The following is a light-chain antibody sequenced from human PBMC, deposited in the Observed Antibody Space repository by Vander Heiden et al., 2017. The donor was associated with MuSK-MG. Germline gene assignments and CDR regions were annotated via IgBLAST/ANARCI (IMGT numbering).Light chain of an antibody. J-gene: IGKJ3*01. V-gene: IGKV3-20*01. CDR2: GAS. CDR1: QSVSSSY. CDR3: QQYGSEPPRFT. Sequence: EIVLTQSPGTLSLSPGERATLSCRASQSVSSSYLAWYQQKPGQAPRLLIYGASFRATGIPDRFSGSGSGTDFTLTISRLEPEDFAVYYCQQYGSEPPRFTFGPGTKVDIK.